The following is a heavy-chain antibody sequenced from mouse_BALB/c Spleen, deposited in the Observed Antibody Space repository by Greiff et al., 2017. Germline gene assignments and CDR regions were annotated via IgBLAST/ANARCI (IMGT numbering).Heavy chain of an antibody. Sequence: QVQLQQSGPELEKPGASVKISCKASGYSFTGYNMNWVKQSNGKSLEWIGWIYPGDGSTKYNEKFKGKATLTADKSSSTAYMQLSSLTSENSAVYFCARSYGYYVMDYWGQGTSVTVSS. D-gene: IGHD1-1*02. CDR3: ARSYGYYVMDY. J-gene: IGHJ4*01. CDR1: GYSFTGYN. CDR2: IYPGDGST. V-gene: IGHV1S56*01.